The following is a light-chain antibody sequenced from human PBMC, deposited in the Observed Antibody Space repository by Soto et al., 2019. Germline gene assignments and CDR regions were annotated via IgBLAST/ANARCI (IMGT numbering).Light chain of an antibody. Sequence: VTITCRASQTINNKLAWYQKKPGKAPKLLIYDGYTLESGVPPRFSGRGSGTDFTLTISSLQSEDFATYFCQQTDRSPLTFGGGTKVDIK. CDR3: QQTDRSPLT. V-gene: IGKV1-5*01. CDR2: DGY. J-gene: IGKJ4*01. CDR1: QTINNK.